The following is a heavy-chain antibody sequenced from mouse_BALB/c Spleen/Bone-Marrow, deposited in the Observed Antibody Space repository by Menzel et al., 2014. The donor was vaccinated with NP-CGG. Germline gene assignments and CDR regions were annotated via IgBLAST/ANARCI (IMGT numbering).Heavy chain of an antibody. CDR3: AKNSYDIYYYAMDY. D-gene: IGHD2-3*01. V-gene: IGHV2-5*01. CDR1: GFSLSSYG. Sequence: QVQLKESGPGLVQPSQSLSITCTVSGFSLSSYGVHWVRQSPGKGLEWLGVIWRGGSTDYNAAFMSRLSITKDNSKSQVFFKMNSLQADDTAMYYCAKNSYDIYYYAMDYWGQGTSVTVSS. CDR2: IWRGGST. J-gene: IGHJ4*01.